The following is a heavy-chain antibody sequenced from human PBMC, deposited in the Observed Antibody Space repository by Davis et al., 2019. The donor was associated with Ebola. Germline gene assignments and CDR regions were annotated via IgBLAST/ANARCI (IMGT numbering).Heavy chain of an antibody. CDR1: GDSVSSNIAA. V-gene: IGHV6-1*01. CDR3: ARIDSSRGGWFDS. CDR2: TYYRTKWYN. Sequence: HSQTLSLTCAISGDSVSSNIAAWNWIRLSASRGLEWLGRTYYRTKWYNDYAVSVKSRITINPDTSKNQFSLQLNSVTPEDTAVYYCARIDSSRGGWFDSWGQGTLVTVSS. J-gene: IGHJ5*01. D-gene: IGHD6-13*01.